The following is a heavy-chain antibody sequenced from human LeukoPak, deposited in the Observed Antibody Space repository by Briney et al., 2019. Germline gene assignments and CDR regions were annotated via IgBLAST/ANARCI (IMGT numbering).Heavy chain of an antibody. CDR1: GGSISSYY. CDR2: IYHSGST. D-gene: IGHD1-26*01. Sequence: TASETLSLTCTVSGGSISSYYWSWIRQPPGKGLEWLGYIYHSGSTKYSPSLKSRVTISVDTSKNQFSLKLSSVTAADTAVYYCARGKWELRDFDYWGQGTLVTVSS. V-gene: IGHV4-59*12. J-gene: IGHJ4*02. CDR3: ARGKWELRDFDY.